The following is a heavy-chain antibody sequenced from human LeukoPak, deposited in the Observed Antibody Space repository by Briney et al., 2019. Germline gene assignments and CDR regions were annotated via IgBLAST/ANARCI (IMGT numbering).Heavy chain of an antibody. V-gene: IGHV4-61*02. CDR2: IYASGST. CDR3: AVYYYDSRGYLFDY. Sequence: PSETLSLTCTVSGGSISSGNYYWSWIRQPAGKGLEWIGRIYASGSTNYNPCLKSRVTISVDTSKNQFSLKLSSVTAADTAVYYCAVYYYDSRGYLFDYWGQGTLVTVSS. CDR1: GGSISSGNYY. J-gene: IGHJ4*02. D-gene: IGHD3-22*01.